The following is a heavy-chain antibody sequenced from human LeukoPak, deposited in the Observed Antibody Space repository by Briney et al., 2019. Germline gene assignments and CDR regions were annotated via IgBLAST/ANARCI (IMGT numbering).Heavy chain of an antibody. Sequence: AGGSLRLSCAASGFTFTNYRMTWVRQPPGKGLVWVSRIDIGGTGTTYADSVKGRFTISRDNAKNTLYLQMNSLRVEDTAVYYCVRDDDYASSAGDYWGQGTLVTVSS. CDR2: IDIGGTGT. J-gene: IGHJ4*02. D-gene: IGHD2-2*01. V-gene: IGHV3-74*01. CDR3: VRDDDYASSAGDY. CDR1: GFTFTNYR.